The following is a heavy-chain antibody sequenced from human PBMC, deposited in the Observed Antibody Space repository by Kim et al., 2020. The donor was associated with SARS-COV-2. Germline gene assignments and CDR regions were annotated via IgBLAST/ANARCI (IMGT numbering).Heavy chain of an antibody. J-gene: IGHJ5*02. CDR2: ISYDGSNK. V-gene: IGHV3-30*04. D-gene: IGHD3-10*01. CDR3: ARDPIGELLFAGGWFDP. CDR1: GFTFNSYA. Sequence: GGSLRLSCAASGFTFNSYAMHWVRQAPGKGLEWVAIISYDGSNKHYADTVKGRFTISRDNSMDTLYLQMNSLRAEDTAVYYCARDPIGELLFAGGWFDPWGQGTLVTVSS.